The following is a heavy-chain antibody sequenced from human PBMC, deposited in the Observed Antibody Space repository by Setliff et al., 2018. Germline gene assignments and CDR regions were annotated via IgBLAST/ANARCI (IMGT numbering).Heavy chain of an antibody. V-gene: IGHV4-34*01. CDR1: GGSFSGYY. Sequence: SETPSLTCAVYGGSFSGYYWSWIRQPPGKGLEWIGEINHSGSTNYNPSLKSRVTISVDTSKNQFSLKLSSVTAADTAVYYCARGRIAAALYYFDYWGQGTLVTVS. D-gene: IGHD6-13*01. CDR2: INHSGST. CDR3: ARGRIAAALYYFDY. J-gene: IGHJ4*02.